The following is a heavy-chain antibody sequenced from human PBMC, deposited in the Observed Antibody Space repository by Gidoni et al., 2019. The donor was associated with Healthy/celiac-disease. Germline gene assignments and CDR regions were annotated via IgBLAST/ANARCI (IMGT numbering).Heavy chain of an antibody. CDR2: INSDGSST. CDR1: GFTFSSYW. CDR3: ARGVGHYDSSGYHWFDP. V-gene: IGHV3-74*01. J-gene: IGHJ5*02. D-gene: IGHD3-22*01. Sequence: EVQLVESGGGLVQPGGSLRLSCAASGFTFSSYWMHWVRQAPGKGLVWVSRINSDGSSTSYADSVKGRFTISRDNAKNTLYLQMNSLRAEDTAVYYCARGVGHYDSSGYHWFDPWGQGTLVTVSS.